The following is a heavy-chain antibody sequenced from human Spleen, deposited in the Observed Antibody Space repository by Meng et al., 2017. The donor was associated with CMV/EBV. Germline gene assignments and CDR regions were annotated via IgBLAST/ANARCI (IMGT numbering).Heavy chain of an antibody. CDR3: ARGGYSYYDFWSGYPRGYFDY. CDR2: INSDGSST. V-gene: IGHV3-74*01. CDR1: GFTFSSYW. D-gene: IGHD3-3*01. J-gene: IGHJ4*02. Sequence: GGSLRLSCAASGFTFSSYWMHWVRQAPGKGLVWVSRINSDGSSTSYADSVKGRFTISRDNAKNTLYLQMSSLRSEDTAVYYCARGGYSYYDFWSGYPRGYFDYWGQGTLVTVSS.